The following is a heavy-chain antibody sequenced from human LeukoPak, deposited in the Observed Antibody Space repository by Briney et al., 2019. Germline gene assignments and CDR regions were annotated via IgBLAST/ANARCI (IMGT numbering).Heavy chain of an antibody. CDR2: INPNSGGT. V-gene: IGHV1-2*02. Sequence: ASVRVSCKASGYTFTGYCMHWVRQAPGQGLEWMGWINPNSGGTNYAQKFQGRVTMTRDTSISTAYMELSRLRSDDTAVYYCARVEAYNWFDPWGQGTLVTVSS. J-gene: IGHJ5*02. CDR1: GYTFTGYC. CDR3: ARVEAYNWFDP.